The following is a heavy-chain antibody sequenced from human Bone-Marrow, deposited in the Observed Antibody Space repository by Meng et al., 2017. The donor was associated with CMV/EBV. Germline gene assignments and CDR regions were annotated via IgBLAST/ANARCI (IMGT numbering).Heavy chain of an antibody. V-gene: IGHV1-2*02. CDR2: INPNSGGT. CDR1: GYTFTGYY. J-gene: IGHJ4*02. D-gene: IGHD1-1*01. CDR3: ATYNWNDGEGGFVY. Sequence: ASVKVSCKASGYTFTGYYMHWVRQAPGQGLEWMGWINPNSGGTNYAQKFQGRVTMTRDTSISTAYMELSRLRSDDTAVYYCATYNWNDGEGGFVYWGQGTLVTVSS.